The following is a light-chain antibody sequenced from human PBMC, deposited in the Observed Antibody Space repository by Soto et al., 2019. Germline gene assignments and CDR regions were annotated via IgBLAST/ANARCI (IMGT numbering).Light chain of an antibody. J-gene: IGLJ3*02. CDR1: RSNIGAGYE. CDR3: QSYDSSLGGWV. V-gene: IGLV1-40*01. Sequence: QPVLTQPPSVSGAPGQRVTISCTGSRSNIGAGYEVHWYQQLPGTAPKLLISGNNNRPSGVPDRFSGSKSGTSASLAITGLQAEDEADYYCQSYDSSLGGWVFGGGTKLTVL. CDR2: GNN.